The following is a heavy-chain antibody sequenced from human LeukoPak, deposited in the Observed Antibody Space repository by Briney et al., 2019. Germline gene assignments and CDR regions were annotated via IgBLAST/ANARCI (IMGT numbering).Heavy chain of an antibody. J-gene: IGHJ4*02. CDR3: TREVASAAFDY. D-gene: IGHD5-12*01. CDR2: IKSDGNSA. CDR1: GFTFSDYW. Sequence: GGSLRLSCAASGFTFSDYWMHWVRQAPGKGLMWVSLIKSDGNSAMYADSVEGRFSISRDNAKNTVYLQMNSLRAEDTAVYFCTREVASAAFDYWGQGTPVTVSS. V-gene: IGHV3-74*03.